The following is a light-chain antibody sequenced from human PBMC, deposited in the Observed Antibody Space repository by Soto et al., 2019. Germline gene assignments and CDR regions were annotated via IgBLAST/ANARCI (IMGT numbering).Light chain of an antibody. J-gene: IGKJ5*01. CDR3: QQYNNWPPIT. CDR2: GAS. Sequence: IVLTQSPATLSLSPGERATLYCRASQSVSSSLAWYQQKPGQAPRLLIYGASTRATGIPARFSGSGSGTEFTLTISSLQSEDFAVYYCQQYNNWPPITFGQGTRLEIK. V-gene: IGKV3D-15*01. CDR1: QSVSSS.